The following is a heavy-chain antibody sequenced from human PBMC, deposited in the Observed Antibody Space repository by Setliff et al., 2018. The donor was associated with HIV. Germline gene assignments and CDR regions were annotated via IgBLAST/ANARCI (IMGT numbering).Heavy chain of an antibody. J-gene: IGHJ6*02. CDR1: GFTFSSYE. CDR3: ARDDSNYRQHGMDV. Sequence: PGGSLRLSCAASGFTFSSYEMNWVHQAPGKGLEWVSYISSSGSTIYYADSVKGRFTISRDNAKNSLYLQMNSLRAEDTAVYYCARDDSNYRQHGMDVWGQGTTVTVSS. CDR2: ISSSGSTI. V-gene: IGHV3-48*03. D-gene: IGHD4-4*01.